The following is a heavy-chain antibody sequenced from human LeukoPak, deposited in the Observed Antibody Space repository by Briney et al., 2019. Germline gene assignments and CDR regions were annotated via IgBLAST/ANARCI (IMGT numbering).Heavy chain of an antibody. D-gene: IGHD2-15*01. Sequence: QTGGSLRLSCAASGFTFSNYAMSWVRQTPGKGLECVSVVTGSGGDTYYTGSVNGRFTISRDNSKNTLYLQMNSLRAEDTAVYYCARGTLEHCSGASCYPLDSWGQGTLVTVSS. CDR1: GFTFSNYA. CDR2: VTGSGGDT. J-gene: IGHJ5*01. CDR3: ARGTLEHCSGASCYPLDS. V-gene: IGHV3-23*01.